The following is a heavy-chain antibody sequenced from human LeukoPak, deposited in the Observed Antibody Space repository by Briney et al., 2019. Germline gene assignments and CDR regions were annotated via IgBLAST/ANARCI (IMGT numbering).Heavy chain of an antibody. V-gene: IGHV1-8*01. CDR2: MNPNSGNT. D-gene: IGHD2-2*01. J-gene: IGHJ4*02. CDR3: ARDIVVVPAAQYDY. CDR1: GYTFTSYD. Sequence: ASVKVSCKASGYTFTSYDINWVRQATGQGLEWMGWMNPNSGNTGYAQKFQGRVTMTRNTSISTAYMELSSLRSDDTAVYYCARDIVVVPAAQYDYWGQGTLVTVSS.